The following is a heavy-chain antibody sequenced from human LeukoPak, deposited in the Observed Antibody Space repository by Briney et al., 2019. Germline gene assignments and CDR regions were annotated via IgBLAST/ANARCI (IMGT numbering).Heavy chain of an antibody. Sequence: GGSLRLSCAASGFTFSSYAMSWVRQAPGKGLEWVSAISGSGGSTYYADSVKGRFTISRDNSKNTLYLQMNSLRAEDTAVYYCAKSDLHIVGVPAAIGFGGQGTLVTVSS. J-gene: IGHJ4*02. D-gene: IGHD2-2*01. CDR1: GFTFSSYA. CDR3: AKSDLHIVGVPAAIGF. V-gene: IGHV3-23*01. CDR2: ISGSGGST.